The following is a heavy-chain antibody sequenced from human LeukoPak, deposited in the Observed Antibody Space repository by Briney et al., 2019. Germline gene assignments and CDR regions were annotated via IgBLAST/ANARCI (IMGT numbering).Heavy chain of an antibody. J-gene: IGHJ4*02. CDR1: GFTFSSYS. D-gene: IGHD6-13*01. Sequence: GGSLRLSCAASGFTFSSYSMNWVRQAPGKGLEWVSSISSSSSYIYYADSVKGRFTISRDNAKNSLYLQMNSLRAEDTAVYYCARLKGIVAAGRDYWGQGTLVTVSS. CDR2: ISSSSSYI. CDR3: ARLKGIVAAGRDY. V-gene: IGHV3-21*01.